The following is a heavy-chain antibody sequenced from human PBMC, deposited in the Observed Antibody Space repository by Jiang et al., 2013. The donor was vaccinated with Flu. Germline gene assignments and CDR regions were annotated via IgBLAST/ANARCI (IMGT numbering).Heavy chain of an antibody. D-gene: IGHD1-26*01. V-gene: IGHV1-3*01. J-gene: IGHJ4*02. Sequence: EWMGWINAGNGNTRYSEKFRGRVTITRDTSASTVYMELSSLESEDTAVYYCARDQSGSLKGLDYWGQGTLASVSS. CDR3: ARDQSGSLKGLDY. CDR2: INAGNGNT.